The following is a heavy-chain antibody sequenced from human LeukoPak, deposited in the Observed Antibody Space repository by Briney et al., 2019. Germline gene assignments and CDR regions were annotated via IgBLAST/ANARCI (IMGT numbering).Heavy chain of an antibody. D-gene: IGHD4-23*01. CDR2: IIPIFGTA. Sequence: SVKVSCKASGGTFSSYAISWVRQAPGQGLEWMGGIIPIFGTANYAQKFQGRVTITADESTSTTSMELSSLRSEDTAVYSCARDXYGGNSXWGQGTLVTXXS. CDR3: ARDXYGGNSX. J-gene: IGHJ4*02. CDR1: GGTFSSYA. V-gene: IGHV1-69*13.